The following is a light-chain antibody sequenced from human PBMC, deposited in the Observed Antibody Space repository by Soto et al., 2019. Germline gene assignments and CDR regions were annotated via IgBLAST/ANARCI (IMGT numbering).Light chain of an antibody. J-gene: IGKJ3*01. CDR2: DAS. CDR1: QSVKIY. Sequence: EIVLTQSPATLSLSPGERATLACMASQSVKIYLTWYQQKPGQAPRLLIYDASNRATGIPARFSGSGSGTDFTLTINSLEPEDFAVYYCQQRSNWPYTFGPGTTVDIK. CDR3: QQRSNWPYT. V-gene: IGKV3-11*01.